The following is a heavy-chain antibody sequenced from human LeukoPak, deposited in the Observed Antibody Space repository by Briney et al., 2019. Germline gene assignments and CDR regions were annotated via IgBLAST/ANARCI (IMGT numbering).Heavy chain of an antibody. V-gene: IGHV1-2*02. J-gene: IGHJ5*02. CDR3: ARVYYYGSGSYYEAGHLFDP. Sequence: ASVTVSCKASGYTFTGYYMHWVRQAPGQGLEWMGWINPNSGGTNYAQKFQGRVTMTRDTSISTAYMELSRLRSDDTAVYYCARVYYYGSGSYYEAGHLFDPWGQGTLVTVSS. CDR1: GYTFTGYY. D-gene: IGHD3-10*01. CDR2: INPNSGGT.